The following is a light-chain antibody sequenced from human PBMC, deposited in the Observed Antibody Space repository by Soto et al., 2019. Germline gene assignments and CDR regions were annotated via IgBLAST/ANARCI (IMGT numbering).Light chain of an antibody. CDR2: AAS. CDR3: QAFYSYPPT. Sequence: DIQLTQSPSFLSASVGDRVTITCRASQGISNYLAWYQQKPGKAPKLPIYAASTLQSGVPSRFSGSGSGTESNLAISSLLAEDCVTSYGQAFYSYPPTVGQGTKVEIK. J-gene: IGKJ1*01. CDR1: QGISNY. V-gene: IGKV1-9*01.